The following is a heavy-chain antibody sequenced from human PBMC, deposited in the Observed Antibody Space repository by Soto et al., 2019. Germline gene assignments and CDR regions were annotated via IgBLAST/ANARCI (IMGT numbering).Heavy chain of an antibody. V-gene: IGHV4-39*01. CDR3: ARVGRGCTNGVCYFFSPGSDPYYGMDV. CDR1: GASISSSRSY. Sequence: PSETLSLTCTVSGASISSSRSYWGWVRQPPGKGLEWIVSFYYTGGTYSTYYNPSLKSRVTISVDTSKSQFSLNLRSVTAAGTAVYYCARVGRGCTNGVCYFFSPGSDPYYGMDVWGQGTTVTVS. CDR2: FYYTGGT. J-gene: IGHJ6*02. D-gene: IGHD2-8*01.